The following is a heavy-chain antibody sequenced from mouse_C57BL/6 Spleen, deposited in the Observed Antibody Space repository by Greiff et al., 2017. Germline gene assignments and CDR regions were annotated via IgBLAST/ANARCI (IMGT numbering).Heavy chain of an antibody. V-gene: IGHV1-61*01. J-gene: IGHJ3*01. Sequence: QVQLKQPGAELVRPGSSVKLSCKASGYTFTSYWMDWVKQRPGQGLEWIGNIYPSDSETHYNQKFKDKATLTVDKSSSTAYMQLSSLTSEDSAVYYCARRGDYDAWFAYWGQGTLVTVSA. D-gene: IGHD2-4*01. CDR2: IYPSDSET. CDR3: ARRGDYDAWFAY. CDR1: GYTFTSYW.